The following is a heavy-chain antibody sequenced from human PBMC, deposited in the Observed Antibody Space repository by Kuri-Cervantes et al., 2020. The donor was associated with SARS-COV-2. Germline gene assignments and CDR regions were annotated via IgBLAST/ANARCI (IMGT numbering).Heavy chain of an antibody. CDR1: GFTFSSYS. CDR2: ISGSGGST. Sequence: GESLKISCAASGFTFSSYSMNWVRQAPGEGLEWVSAISGSGGSTYYADSVKGRFTISRDNSKNTLYLQMNSLRAEDTAVYYCAKGGPYYYDSSTPFDTWGQGTMVTVSS. J-gene: IGHJ3*02. D-gene: IGHD3-22*01. V-gene: IGHV3-23*01. CDR3: AKGGPYYYDSSTPFDT.